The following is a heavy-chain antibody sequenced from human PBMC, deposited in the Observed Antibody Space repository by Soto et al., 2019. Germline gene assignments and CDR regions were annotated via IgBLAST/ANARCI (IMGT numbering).Heavy chain of an antibody. CDR3: VRDAPGKWLRGGFPRSEFDY. J-gene: IGHJ4*02. D-gene: IGHD5-12*01. CDR2: ISSSSSYI. Sequence: EVQLVESGGGLVKPGGSLRLSCAASGFTFSSYSMNWVRQAPGKGLEWVSSISSSSSYIYYADSVKGRFTISRDNAKNSLYLQMNSLRAEDTAVYYCVRDAPGKWLRGGFPRSEFDYWGQGTLVTVSS. V-gene: IGHV3-21*01. CDR1: GFTFSSYS.